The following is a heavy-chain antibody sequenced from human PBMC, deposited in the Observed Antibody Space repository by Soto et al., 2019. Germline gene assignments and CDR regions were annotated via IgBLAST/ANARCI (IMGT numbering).Heavy chain of an antibody. J-gene: IGHJ6*02. Sequence: SQTLSLTCAISGDSVSSNSAAWNWIRQSPSRGLEWLGRTYYVSKWYNDYAVSVKSRITINPDTSKNQFSLQLNSVTPEDTAVYYCARDYLLGRRKSYYYDMDAWGQGTTVTVSS. V-gene: IGHV6-1*01. CDR3: ARDYLLGRRKSYYYDMDA. CDR2: TYYVSKWYN. CDR1: GDSVSSNSAA. D-gene: IGHD3-16*01.